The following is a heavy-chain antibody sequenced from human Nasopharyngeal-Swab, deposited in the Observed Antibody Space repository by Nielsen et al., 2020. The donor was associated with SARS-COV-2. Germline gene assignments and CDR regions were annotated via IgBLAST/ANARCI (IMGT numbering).Heavy chain of an antibody. CDR3: ARDLVEYSSSSGLDY. J-gene: IGHJ4*02. D-gene: IGHD6-6*01. CDR2: IYHSGST. CDR1: GGSISSSNW. Sequence: SETLSLTCAVSGGSISSSNWWSWVRQPPGKGLEWIGEIYHSGSTNYNPSLKSRVTISVDKSKNQFSLKLSSVTDADTAVYYCARDLVEYSSSSGLDYWGQGTLVTVSS. V-gene: IGHV4-4*02.